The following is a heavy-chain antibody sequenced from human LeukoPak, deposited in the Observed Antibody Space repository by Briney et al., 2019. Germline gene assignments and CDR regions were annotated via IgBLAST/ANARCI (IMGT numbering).Heavy chain of an antibody. D-gene: IGHD6-6*01. CDR1: GFTFSNYS. CDR2: ISSSSSYI. V-gene: IGHV3-21*01. Sequence: GGSLRLSCAASGFTFSNYSMNWVRQAPGKGLEWVSSISSSSSYIYYADSVKGRFTISRDNAKNSLYLQMNSLRAEDTAVYYCAKVSPRGSIAARSRLDYWGQGTLVTVSS. J-gene: IGHJ4*02. CDR3: AKVSPRGSIAARSRLDY.